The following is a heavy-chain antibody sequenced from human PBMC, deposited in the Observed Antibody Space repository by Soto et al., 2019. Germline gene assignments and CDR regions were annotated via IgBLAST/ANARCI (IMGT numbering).Heavy chain of an antibody. CDR3: ARGTGMWQQLPPGNWYDP. V-gene: IGHV1-2*02. CDR1: GYTFVASY. CDR2: INPINGDT. D-gene: IGHD1-1*01. J-gene: IGHJ5*02. Sequence: QVLLVQSGAEVTEPGASVRVSCRASGYTFVASYVHWLRQTPGRGFEWMGWINPINGDTNYAQRFQGRVTMTRDTSINTVYMDLSRLKSDDTATYYCARGTGMWQQLPPGNWYDPWGQGTLVTVSS.